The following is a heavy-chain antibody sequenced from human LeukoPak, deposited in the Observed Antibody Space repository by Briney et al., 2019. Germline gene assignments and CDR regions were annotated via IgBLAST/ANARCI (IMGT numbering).Heavy chain of an antibody. CDR1: GFTFSSYW. D-gene: IGHD2-2*01. V-gene: IGHV3-23*01. J-gene: IGHJ4*02. CDR2: ISGSGGST. Sequence: PGGSLRLSCAASGFTFSSYWMHWVRQAPGKGLEWVSAISGSGGSTYYADSVKGRFTISRDNSKNTLYLQMNSLRAEDTAVYYCAKLPGGALDYWGQGTLVTVSS. CDR3: AKLPGGALDY.